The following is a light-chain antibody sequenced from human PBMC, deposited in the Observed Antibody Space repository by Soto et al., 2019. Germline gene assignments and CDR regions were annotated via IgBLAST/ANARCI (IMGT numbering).Light chain of an antibody. CDR2: AAS. J-gene: IGKJ3*01. CDR1: QSGNSNF. Sequence: EVVLTQSPGTLSLSPGERATLSCRTSQSGNSNFLAWLQQKPGQPPRLLIYAASTRATDIPERFSGSGSGTDFTLSISSLEPDDFALYYCQQYDASPLTFGPGTTVEIK. V-gene: IGKV3-20*01. CDR3: QQYDASPLT.